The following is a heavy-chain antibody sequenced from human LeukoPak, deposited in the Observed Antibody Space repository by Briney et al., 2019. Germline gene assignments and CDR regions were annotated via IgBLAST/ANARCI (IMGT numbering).Heavy chain of an antibody. CDR3: ARGCAWDLDY. J-gene: IGHJ4*02. Sequence: GGSLRLSCAASGFTFSSYWMSWVRQAPGKGLQWVANIKLDGSDKYYVDSVKGRFTISRDNAKQSLYLQMNSLRAEDTAIYYCARGCAWDLDYWGQGSLVTVSS. CDR1: GFTFSSYW. V-gene: IGHV3-7*01. CDR2: IKLDGSDK. D-gene: IGHD1-26*01.